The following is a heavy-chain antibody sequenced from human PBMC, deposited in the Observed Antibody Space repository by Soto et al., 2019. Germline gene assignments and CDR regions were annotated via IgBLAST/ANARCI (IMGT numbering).Heavy chain of an antibody. CDR3: AKERDDYTIDY. Sequence: GGSLRLSCAASGFTFSSYGMHWVRQAPGKGLEWVAVTSYDGSNKYYADSVKGRFTISRDNSKNTLYLQMNSLRAEDTAVYYCAKERDDYTIDYWGQGTLVTVSS. J-gene: IGHJ4*02. CDR2: TSYDGSNK. D-gene: IGHD4-4*01. V-gene: IGHV3-30*18. CDR1: GFTFSSYG.